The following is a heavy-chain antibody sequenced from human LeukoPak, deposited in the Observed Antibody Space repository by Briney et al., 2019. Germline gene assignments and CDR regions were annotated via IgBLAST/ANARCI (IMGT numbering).Heavy chain of an antibody. V-gene: IGHV3-23*01. J-gene: IGHJ4*02. D-gene: IGHD3-3*01. Sequence: PGGSLRLSCAGSGFTLSNYAMNWVRQAPGKGLEWVSAISARGGSPYYADSVKGRFTIFRDNSKNTLYLQMNTLRAEDTAVYYCAKDLSFLGYFFDYWGQGTLVTVSS. CDR1: GFTLSNYA. CDR3: AKDLSFLGYFFDY. CDR2: ISARGGSP.